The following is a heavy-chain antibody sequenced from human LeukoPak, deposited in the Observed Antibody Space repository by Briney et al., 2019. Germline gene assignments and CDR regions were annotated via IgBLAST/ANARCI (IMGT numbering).Heavy chain of an antibody. Sequence: PGGSLRLSCAASGFTFSSYAMHWARQAPGKGLEWVAVISYDGSNKYYADSVKGRFTISRDNSKNTLYLQMNSLRAEDTAVYYCARDGNYYDSSGFADWGQGTLVTVSS. J-gene: IGHJ4*02. CDR1: GFTFSSYA. CDR3: ARDGNYYDSSGFAD. CDR2: ISYDGSNK. V-gene: IGHV3-30-3*01. D-gene: IGHD3-22*01.